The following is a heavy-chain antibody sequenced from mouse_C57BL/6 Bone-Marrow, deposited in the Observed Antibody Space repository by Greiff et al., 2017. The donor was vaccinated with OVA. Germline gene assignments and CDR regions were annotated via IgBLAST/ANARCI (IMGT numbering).Heavy chain of an antibody. J-gene: IGHJ2*01. CDR1: GYTFTDYY. CDR3: GGPYYYGSSFLDY. D-gene: IGHD1-1*01. CDR2: INPNNGGT. Sequence: VQLKQSGPELVKPGASVKISCKASGYTFTDYYMNWVKQSHGKSLEWIGDINPNNGGTSYNQKFKGKATLTVDKSSSTAYMELRSLTSEDSAVYYCGGPYYYGSSFLDYWGQGTTLTVSS. V-gene: IGHV1-26*01.